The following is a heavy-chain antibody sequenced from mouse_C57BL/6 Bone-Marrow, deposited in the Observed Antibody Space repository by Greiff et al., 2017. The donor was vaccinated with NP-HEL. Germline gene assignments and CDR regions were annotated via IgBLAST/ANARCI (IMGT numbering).Heavy chain of an antibody. J-gene: IGHJ2*01. CDR2: IYPGDGDT. CDR3: AKDWNYFDY. V-gene: IGHV1-80*01. Sequence: VKLQESGAELVKPGASVKISCKASGYAFSSYWMNWVKHRPGKGLEWIGQIYPGDGDTNYNGKFKGKATLTADKSSSTAYMQLSSLTSEDSAVYFCAKDWNYFDYWGQGTTLTVSS. D-gene: IGHD4-1*01. CDR1: GYAFSSYW.